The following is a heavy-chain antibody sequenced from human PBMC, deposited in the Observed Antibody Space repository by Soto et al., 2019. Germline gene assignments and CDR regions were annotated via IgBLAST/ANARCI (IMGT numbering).Heavy chain of an antibody. D-gene: IGHD2-8*02. CDR2: IFWDDDK. CDR3: ARILTATGGHFDS. Sequence: SGPTLVNPTQTLTLTCSFSGFSLTTSGVGVGWVRQSPEKTLEWLALIFWDDDKRYSPSLRSRLTIAKDTSKNQVVLTLTNVEPVDTATYYCARILTATGGHFDSWGQGALVTVS. V-gene: IGHV2-5*02. CDR1: GFSLTTSGVG. J-gene: IGHJ4*02.